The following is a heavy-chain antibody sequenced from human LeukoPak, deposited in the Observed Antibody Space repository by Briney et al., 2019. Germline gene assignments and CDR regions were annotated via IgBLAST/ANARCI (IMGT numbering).Heavy chain of an antibody. V-gene: IGHV3-66*01. Sequence: QPGASLRLSCAASGFTVSNNYMRWVRQAPGKGLEWVSLIYSGGATFYADAVKGRFTISRDGSKNTLYLQMNSLRAEDTAVYYCARDPPAVAANTYGWGQGTLVTVSS. CDR1: GFTVSNNY. D-gene: IGHD6-6*01. CDR2: IYSGGAT. J-gene: IGHJ4*02. CDR3: ARDPPAVAANTYG.